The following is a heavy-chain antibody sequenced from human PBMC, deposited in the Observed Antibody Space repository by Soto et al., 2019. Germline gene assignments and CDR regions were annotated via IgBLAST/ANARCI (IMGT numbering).Heavy chain of an antibody. CDR3: ARGQRFSDWFDP. D-gene: IGHD3-3*01. CDR2: VYSSGGT. CDR1: GGAMSSQC. V-gene: IGHV4-4*07. J-gene: IGHJ5*01. Sequence: KSWDKLSLTCSRVGGAMSSQCWTCNQKPAGKGLEWMGRVYSSGGTHYNPSLKSRVTISLDTSKNQFSLRLLSVTDADTAVYFCARGQRFSDWFDPWGQGTLVTVSS.